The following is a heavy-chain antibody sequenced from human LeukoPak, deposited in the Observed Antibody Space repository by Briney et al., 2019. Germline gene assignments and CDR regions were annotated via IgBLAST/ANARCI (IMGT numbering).Heavy chain of an antibody. Sequence: GGSLGLSCAASGFTFSSYSMNWVRQAPGKGLEWVSYISSSSSTIYYADSVKGRFTISRDNAKNSLYLQMNSLRAEDTAVYYCARSVYYYYYYMDVWGKGTTVTVSS. J-gene: IGHJ6*03. CDR3: ARSVYYYYYYMDV. CDR1: GFTFSSYS. CDR2: ISSSSSTI. V-gene: IGHV3-48*01.